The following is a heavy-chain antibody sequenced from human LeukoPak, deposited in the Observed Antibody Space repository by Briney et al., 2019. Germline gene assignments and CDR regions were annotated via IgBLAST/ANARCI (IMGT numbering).Heavy chain of an antibody. J-gene: IGHJ4*02. CDR2: IFYSGST. CDR3: AREIQLWLGRFFDY. D-gene: IGHD5-18*01. V-gene: IGHV4-59*01. Sequence: MSSETLSLTCTVSGGSISSYYWSWIRQPPGKGLEWIGSIFYSGSTSYNPSLTSRVAISVDPSKNQFSLKLSSVTAADTAVYYCAREIQLWLGRFFDYWGQGTLVTVSS. CDR1: GGSISSYY.